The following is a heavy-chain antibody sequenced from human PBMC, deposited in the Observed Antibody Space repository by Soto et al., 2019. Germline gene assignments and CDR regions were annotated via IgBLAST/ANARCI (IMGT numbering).Heavy chain of an antibody. J-gene: IGHJ6*02. V-gene: IGHV3-30*03. Sequence: LRLSCAASGFTFSNCAMHWVREAPGKGLEWVAVISSDGSNKYYADSVKGRFTISRDNSKNTLYLQMNSLRAEDTAVYYCAREGYSYGFYYYGMDVWGQGTTVTVSS. CDR1: GFTFSNCA. D-gene: IGHD5-18*01. CDR2: ISSDGSNK. CDR3: AREGYSYGFYYYGMDV.